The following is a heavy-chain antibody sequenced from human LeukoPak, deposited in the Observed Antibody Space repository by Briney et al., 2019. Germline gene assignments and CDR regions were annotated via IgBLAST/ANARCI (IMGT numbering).Heavy chain of an antibody. V-gene: IGHV4-39*01. D-gene: IGHD6-13*01. J-gene: IGHJ5*02. CDR1: GGARNSGNYY. Sequence: SETLSLTCTVSGGARNSGNYYWGWIRQPPGKGLEWIGSIYYSGSTYYNPSLKSRVTISIDTFKNQFSLKLSSVTAADTAAYYCARQIGQQLLNWFDPWGQGTLVTVSS. CDR3: ARQIGQQLLNWFDP. CDR2: IYYSGST.